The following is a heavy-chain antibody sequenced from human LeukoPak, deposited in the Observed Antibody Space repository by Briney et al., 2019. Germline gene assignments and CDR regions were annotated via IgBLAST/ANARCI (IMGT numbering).Heavy chain of an antibody. V-gene: IGHV3-15*01. CDR3: TTDSGWERVTAYFGY. J-gene: IGHJ4*02. CDR1: GFTFSNAW. D-gene: IGHD2-21*02. CDR2: IKSKTDGGTT. Sequence: RWGSLRLSCAASGFTFSNAWMSWVRQAPGKGLEWVGRIKSKTDGGTTDYAAPVKGRFTISRDDSKNTLYLQMNSLKTEDTAVYYCTTDSGWERVTAYFGYWGQGTLVTVSS.